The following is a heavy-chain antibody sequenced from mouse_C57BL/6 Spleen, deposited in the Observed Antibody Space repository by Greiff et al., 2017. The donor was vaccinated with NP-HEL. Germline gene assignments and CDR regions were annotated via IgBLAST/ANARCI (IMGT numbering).Heavy chain of an antibody. Sequence: VQLQQSGAELVRPGASVKMSCKASGYTFTSYTMHWVKQRPGQGLEWIGYINPSSGNTNYNQKFKDKATMTADKSSSTAYMQLSSLTSEDSAVYYCARSGGSSCWWYFDVWGTGTTVTVSS. CDR2: INPSSGNT. D-gene: IGHD1-1*01. V-gene: IGHV1-4*01. CDR1: GYTFTSYT. J-gene: IGHJ1*03. CDR3: ARSGGSSCWWYFDV.